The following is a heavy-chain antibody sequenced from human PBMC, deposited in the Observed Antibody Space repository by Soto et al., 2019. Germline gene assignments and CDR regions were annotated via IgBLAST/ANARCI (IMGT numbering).Heavy chain of an antibody. Sequence: EVQLVESGGGLVQPGGSLKLSCAASGFTFSGSAMHWVRQASGKGLEWVGRIRSKANSYATAYAASVKGRFTISRDDSKNTAYLQMNSLKTEDTAVYYCTGYSMTDFDYWGQGTLVTVSS. CDR1: GFTFSGSA. V-gene: IGHV3-73*01. CDR3: TGYSMTDFDY. CDR2: IRSKANSYAT. D-gene: IGHD2-15*01. J-gene: IGHJ4*02.